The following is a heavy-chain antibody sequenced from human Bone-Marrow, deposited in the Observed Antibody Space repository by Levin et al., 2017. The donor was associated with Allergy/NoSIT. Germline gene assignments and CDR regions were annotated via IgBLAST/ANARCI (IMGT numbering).Heavy chain of an antibody. CDR1: GFTLSSYG. CDR3: AKDEGDYAGFTRPNYYGMDV. Sequence: LSLTCAASGFTLSSYGIHWVRQAPGKGLEWVALISYDGRIKHYADSVKGRFTISRANSKNALYLQMNSLRPEDTAVYYCAKDEGDYAGFTRPNYYGMDVWGQGTTVIVSS. CDR2: ISYDGRIK. J-gene: IGHJ6*02. D-gene: IGHD4-23*01. V-gene: IGHV3-30*18.